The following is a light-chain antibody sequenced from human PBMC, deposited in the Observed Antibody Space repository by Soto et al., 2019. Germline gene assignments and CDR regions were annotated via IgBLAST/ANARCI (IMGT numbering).Light chain of an antibody. CDR1: RGHSTYA. J-gene: IGLJ2*01. V-gene: IGLV4-69*01. CDR3: QTWGTDPHVI. CDR2: INSDGSH. Sequence: QLVLTQSPSASASLGAPAKLTCTRNRGHSTYAIAWHQQQPERGPRYLMKINSDGSHTKGDGIPNRFSGSSSGAERYLTISSLQSEDEGDYYCQTWGTDPHVIFGGGTKLTVL.